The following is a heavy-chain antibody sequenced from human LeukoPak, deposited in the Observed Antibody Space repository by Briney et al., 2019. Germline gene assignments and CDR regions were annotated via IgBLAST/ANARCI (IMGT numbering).Heavy chain of an antibody. Sequence: PGGSLRLSCAASGFTFSGSAMHWVRQASGKGLEWVGRIRSKANSHATAYAASVKGRFTISRDDSKNAAYLQMNSLKTEDTAVYYCTRPSSTMMPDYWGQGTLVTVSS. CDR2: IRSKANSHAT. J-gene: IGHJ4*02. CDR3: TRPSSTMMPDY. CDR1: GFTFSGSA. D-gene: IGHD3-22*01. V-gene: IGHV3-73*01.